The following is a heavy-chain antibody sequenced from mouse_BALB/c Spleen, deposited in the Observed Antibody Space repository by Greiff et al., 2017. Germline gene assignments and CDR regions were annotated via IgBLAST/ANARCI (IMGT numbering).Heavy chain of an antibody. J-gene: IGHJ4*01. D-gene: IGHD2-14*01. V-gene: IGHV1-54*01. CDR1: GYAFTNYL. CDR2: INPGSGGT. CDR3: ARIYRYDGAMDY. Sequence: QVQLQQSGAELVRPGTSVKVSCKASGYAFTNYLIEWVKQRPGQGLEWIGVINPGSGGTNYNEKFKGKATLTADKSSSTAYMQLSSLTSDDSAVYFCARIYRYDGAMDYWGQGTSVTVSS.